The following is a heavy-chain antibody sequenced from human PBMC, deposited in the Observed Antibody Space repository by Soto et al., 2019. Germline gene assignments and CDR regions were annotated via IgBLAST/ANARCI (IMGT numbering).Heavy chain of an antibody. CDR3: AGQTFTIAAASYGRSNWFDP. V-gene: IGHV4-39*01. D-gene: IGHD6-25*01. Sequence: PSETLSLTCTVSGGSITSSSHFWGCFRQPPGKGLEWIGTIYFTGNTYYTPSLKSRLTMSIDTSKNEFSLRLNSVTAADTAVYYCAGQTFTIAAASYGRSNWFDPWGPGTLVTVSS. CDR1: GGSITSSSHF. J-gene: IGHJ5*02. CDR2: IYFTGNT.